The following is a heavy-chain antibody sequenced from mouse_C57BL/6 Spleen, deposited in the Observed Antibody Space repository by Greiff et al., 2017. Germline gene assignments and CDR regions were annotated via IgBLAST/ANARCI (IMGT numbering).Heavy chain of an antibody. J-gene: IGHJ4*01. CDR2: IDPPDSYT. CDR1: GYTFTSYW. V-gene: IGHV1-50*01. CDR3: ARKEAMDY. Sequence: QVQLQQPGAELVKPGASVKLSCKASGYTFTSYWMQWVKQRPGQGLEWIGEIDPPDSYTNYNQKFKGKATLTVDTSSSTAYMQLSSLTSEDSAVYYCARKEAMDYWGQGTSVTVSS.